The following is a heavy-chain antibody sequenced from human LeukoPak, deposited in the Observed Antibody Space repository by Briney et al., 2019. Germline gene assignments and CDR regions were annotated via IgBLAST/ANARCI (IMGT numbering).Heavy chain of an antibody. V-gene: IGHV1-69*11. Sequence: GASVKVSCKASGGTFSSYAISWVRQAPGQGLEWMGRIIPILGTANYAQKFQGRVTITTGESTSTAYMELSSLRSEDTAVYYCARDLLVSDGAFDIWGQGTMVTVSS. CDR1: GGTFSSYA. J-gene: IGHJ3*02. CDR2: IIPILGTA. D-gene: IGHD5/OR15-5a*01. CDR3: ARDLLVSDGAFDI.